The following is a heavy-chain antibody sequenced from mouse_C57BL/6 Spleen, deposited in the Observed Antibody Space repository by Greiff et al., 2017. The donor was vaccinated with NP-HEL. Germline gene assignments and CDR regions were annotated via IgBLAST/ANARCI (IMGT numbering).Heavy chain of an antibody. D-gene: IGHD3-2*02. J-gene: IGHJ3*01. CDR2: IDPSDSYT. CDR3: ARGGPDSSGYDHPY. V-gene: IGHV1-69*01. CDR1: GYTFTSYC. Sequence: VQLLQPGAELVMPGASVKLSCTASGYTFTSYCMHWVKQRPGQGLEWIGEIDPSDSYTTSNQRVKGKSTVTVDKSSSTDYMQLSSLTSEDAAVYYCARGGPDSSGYDHPYWGQGTLVTVSA.